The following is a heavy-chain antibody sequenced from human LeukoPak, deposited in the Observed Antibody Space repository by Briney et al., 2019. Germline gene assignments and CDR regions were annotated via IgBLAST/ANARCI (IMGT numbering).Heavy chain of an antibody. CDR3: AKGASGWYFDY. CDR2: ISSDGGNR. Sequence: GSLRLSCAASGFTFTFSRFAMHRVRQAPGKGLEGLAVISSDGGNRYYADSVKGRFTLSRDNSEDTLYLQMNSLRPEDAAVYFCAKGASGWYFDYWGQGTLVTVSS. V-gene: IGHV3-30-3*01. J-gene: IGHJ4*02. D-gene: IGHD6-19*01. CDR1: GFTFTFSRFA.